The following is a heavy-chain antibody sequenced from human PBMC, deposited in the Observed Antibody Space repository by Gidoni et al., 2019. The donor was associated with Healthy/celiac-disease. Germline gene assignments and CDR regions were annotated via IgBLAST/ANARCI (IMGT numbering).Heavy chain of an antibody. Sequence: QITLKESGPTLVKPTQTLTLTCTFSGFSLSTSGVGVGWIRQPPGKALEWLALIYWNDDKRYSPSLKSRLTITKDTSKNQVVLTMTNMDPVDTATYYCAHSRQVFWGYYDSSGFYPSYYFDYWGQGTLVTVSS. V-gene: IGHV2-5*01. D-gene: IGHD3-22*01. CDR1: GFSLSTSGVG. J-gene: IGHJ4*02. CDR3: AHSRQVFWGYYDSSGFYPSYYFDY. CDR2: IYWNDDK.